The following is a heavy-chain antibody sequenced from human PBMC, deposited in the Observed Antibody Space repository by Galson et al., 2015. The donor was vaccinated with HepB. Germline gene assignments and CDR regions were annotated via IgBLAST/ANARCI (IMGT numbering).Heavy chain of an antibody. CDR2: IYPGDSDT. J-gene: IGHJ3*02. CDR3: ARVPLAVAGHHNAFDI. CDR1: GYSFTSYW. D-gene: IGHD6-19*01. Sequence: QSGAEVKKPGESLKISCKGSGYSFTSYWIGWVRQMPGKGLEWMGIIYPGDSDTRYSPSFQGQVTISADKSISTAYLQWSSLKASDTAMYYCARVPLAVAGHHNAFDIWGQGTMVTVSS. V-gene: IGHV5-51*01.